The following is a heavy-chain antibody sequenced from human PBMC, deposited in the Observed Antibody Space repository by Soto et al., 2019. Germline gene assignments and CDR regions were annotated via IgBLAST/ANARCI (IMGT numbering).Heavy chain of an antibody. V-gene: IGHV3-23*01. D-gene: IGHD1-26*01. J-gene: IGHJ6*02. CDR3: AKDLGWTQYYYYYGMDV. CDR1: GFTFSSYA. Sequence: EVQLLESGGGLVQPGGYLRLSCAASGFTFSSYAMSWVRQAPGKGLEWCSAISGSGGSTYYADSVKGRFTISRDNSKNRLYLQMNSLRAEDTAVYYCAKDLGWTQYYYYYGMDVWGHGTTVTVSS. CDR2: ISGSGGST.